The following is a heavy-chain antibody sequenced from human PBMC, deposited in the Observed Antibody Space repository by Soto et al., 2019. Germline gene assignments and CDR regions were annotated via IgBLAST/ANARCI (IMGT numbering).Heavy chain of an antibody. Sequence: QVQLVQSGAEVKKPGASVKVSCKASGYTFTGYYMHWVRQAPGQGLEWMGWINPNSGGTNYAQKFQGRVTMTRDTSISTAYMELSRLRSDDTAVYYCARQLAYCGGDCYTEPIDYWGQGTPVTVSS. V-gene: IGHV1-2*02. J-gene: IGHJ4*02. D-gene: IGHD2-21*02. CDR1: GYTFTGYY. CDR2: INPNSGGT. CDR3: ARQLAYCGGDCYTEPIDY.